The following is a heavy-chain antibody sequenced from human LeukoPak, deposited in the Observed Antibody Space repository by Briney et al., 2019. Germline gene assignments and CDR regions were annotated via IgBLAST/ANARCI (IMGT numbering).Heavy chain of an antibody. CDR3: ARVFPSHYYDSSGYYDY. J-gene: IGHJ4*02. V-gene: IGHV4-38-2*02. D-gene: IGHD3-22*01. Sequence: SETLSLTCTVSGYSISSGYYWGWIRQPPGKGLEWIGSIYHSGSTYYNPSLKSRVTIAVDTSKNQFSLKLSSVTAADTAVYYCARVFPSHYYDSSGYYDYWGQGTLVTVSS. CDR1: GYSISSGYY. CDR2: IYHSGST.